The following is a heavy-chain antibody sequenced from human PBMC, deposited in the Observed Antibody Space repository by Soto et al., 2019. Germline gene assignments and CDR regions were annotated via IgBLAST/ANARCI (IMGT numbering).Heavy chain of an antibody. CDR2: ISSDGRNK. CDR1: GFMFETFY. V-gene: IGHV3-30*04. Sequence: QVVVVESGGGVVQPGRSLTLSCAASGFMFETFYMHWVRQAPGKGLQWVAVISSDGRNKYYAESVKGRFSISRDNSKNTLYLQLHSLIPQDTAVYYCARVFDGYYFDYWGQGALVTVSS. J-gene: IGHJ4*02. D-gene: IGHD6-13*01. CDR3: ARVFDGYYFDY.